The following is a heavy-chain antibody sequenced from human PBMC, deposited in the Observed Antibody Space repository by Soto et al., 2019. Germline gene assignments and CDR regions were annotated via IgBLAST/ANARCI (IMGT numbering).Heavy chain of an antibody. D-gene: IGHD1-20*01. CDR3: SRVGITGTTFWGFDY. CDR2: IWFDGSNK. J-gene: IGHJ4*02. V-gene: IGHV3-33*01. Sequence: QVQLVESGGGVVQPGRSLRLSCAASGFTFSSYGMHWVRQAPGKGLEWVAVIWFDGSNKYYADSVKGRFTISRDNSKNTLYPQMHRLRAEDTAVYYFSRVGITGTTFWGFDYWGQGTLVTVSS. CDR1: GFTFSSYG.